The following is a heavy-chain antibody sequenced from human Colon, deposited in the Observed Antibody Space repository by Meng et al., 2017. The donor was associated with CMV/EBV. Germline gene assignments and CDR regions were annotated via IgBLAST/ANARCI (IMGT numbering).Heavy chain of an antibody. Sequence: QVELGQSGAEVKKPGASVKVSCKTSGYTFSDYHIHWVRQAPGQGLEWMGWINSNSGATDYAQKFQGRFTMTRDTSITTVYMELSSLRSDDTAVYYCARDPSGSRVPFDYWGQGSLVTVS. V-gene: IGHV1-2*02. CDR2: INSNSGAT. J-gene: IGHJ4*02. D-gene: IGHD1-26*01. CDR3: ARDPSGSRVPFDY. CDR1: GYTFSDYH.